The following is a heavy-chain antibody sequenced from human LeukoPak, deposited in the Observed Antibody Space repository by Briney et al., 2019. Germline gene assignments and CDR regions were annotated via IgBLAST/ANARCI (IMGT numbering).Heavy chain of an antibody. CDR1: GVSISSSNSY. CDR3: ARRRIVATIDF. J-gene: IGHJ4*02. Sequence: PSETLSLTCSVSGVSISSSNSYWGWIRQPPGKGLEWIGSIYYTGNTYYNASLKSQASISIDTSKNQFSLKLSSVTAADAAVYYCARRRIVATIDFWGQGTLVTVSS. D-gene: IGHD5-12*01. V-gene: IGHV4-39*01. CDR2: IYYTGNT.